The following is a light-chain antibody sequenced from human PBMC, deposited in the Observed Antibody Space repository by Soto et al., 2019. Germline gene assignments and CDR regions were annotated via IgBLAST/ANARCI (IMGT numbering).Light chain of an antibody. J-gene: IGKJ2*01. CDR3: QQYDTYYT. CDR2: KAS. Sequence: DIQMTQSPSSVSASVVDRVTITFRASQGISSWLAWYQQKPGKAPKLLIYKASTLKSGVPSRFSGSGSGTEFTLTINSLQPDDFATYYCQQYDTYYTFGQGTKVDIK. CDR1: QGISSW. V-gene: IGKV1-5*03.